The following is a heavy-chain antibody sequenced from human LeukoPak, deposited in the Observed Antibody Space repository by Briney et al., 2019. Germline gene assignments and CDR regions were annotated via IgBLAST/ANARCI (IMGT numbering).Heavy chain of an antibody. Sequence: GGSLRLSCAGSGFTFSSYSINWVRQAPGKGLEWVSSISSSSSYIYYADSVKGRFTISRDNAKNSLYLQMNSLRAEDTAVYYCARGSGYCSGGSCCIDYWGQGTLVTVSS. J-gene: IGHJ4*02. CDR1: GFTFSSYS. CDR2: ISSSSSYI. CDR3: ARGSGYCSGGSCCIDY. D-gene: IGHD2-15*01. V-gene: IGHV3-21*01.